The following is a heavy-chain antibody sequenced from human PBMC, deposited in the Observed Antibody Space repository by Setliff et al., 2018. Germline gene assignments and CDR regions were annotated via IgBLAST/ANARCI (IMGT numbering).Heavy chain of an antibody. CDR2: IYHSGSA. J-gene: IGHJ3*01. D-gene: IGHD1-26*01. CDR1: GDSISSGDYF. Sequence: NPSETLSLTCTVSGDSISSGDYFWSWIRQPPGKGLEWIAYIYHSGSAYYNPSLKSRVTMSVDTSKNQFSLHLTSVTATDTAVYYCAREVGTSTSSEAFDVCGQGTMVTVSS. V-gene: IGHV4-30-4*08. CDR3: AREVGTSTSSEAFDV.